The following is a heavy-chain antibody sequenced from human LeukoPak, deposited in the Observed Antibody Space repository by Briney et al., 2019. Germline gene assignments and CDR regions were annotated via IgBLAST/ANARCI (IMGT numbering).Heavy chain of an antibody. Sequence: SETLSLTCTVSGGSIRSGGYSWSWIRQPPGKGLEWIGYIYHSGYTYYNPSLVSRVTISVDRSKNQFSLKVTSVTAADTAVYFCARGDYDILTGPEGFDFWGQGTLVTVSS. D-gene: IGHD3-9*01. J-gene: IGHJ4*02. CDR3: ARGDYDILTGPEGFDF. V-gene: IGHV4-30-2*01. CDR2: IYHSGYT. CDR1: GGSIRSGGYS.